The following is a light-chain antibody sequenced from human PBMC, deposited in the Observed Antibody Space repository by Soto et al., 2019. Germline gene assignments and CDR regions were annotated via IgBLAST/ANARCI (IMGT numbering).Light chain of an antibody. Sequence: VWPQSPDPLSVSXGERATLSCRASQSVSSNLAWYQQKPGQAPRLLIYDASNRATGIPAKFSGSGSGTDFTLTISTLEPEDFAVYYCQQRSNWPPTFGGGTKVDIK. CDR2: DAS. J-gene: IGKJ4*01. CDR1: QSVSSN. V-gene: IGKV3-11*01. CDR3: QQRSNWPPT.